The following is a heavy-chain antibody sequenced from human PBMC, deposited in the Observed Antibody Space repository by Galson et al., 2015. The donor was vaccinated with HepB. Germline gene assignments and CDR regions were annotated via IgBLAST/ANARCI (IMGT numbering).Heavy chain of an antibody. CDR1: GYTFTSYY. V-gene: IGHV1-46*01. Sequence: SVKVSCKASGYTFTSYYMHWVRQAPGQGLEWMGIINPSGGSTSYAQKFQGRVTMTRDTSTSTVYMELSSLRSEDTAVYYCARDRKDSSGYYDAPAGDAFDIWGQGTMVTVSS. D-gene: IGHD3-22*01. J-gene: IGHJ3*02. CDR2: INPSGGST. CDR3: ARDRKDSSGYYDAPAGDAFDI.